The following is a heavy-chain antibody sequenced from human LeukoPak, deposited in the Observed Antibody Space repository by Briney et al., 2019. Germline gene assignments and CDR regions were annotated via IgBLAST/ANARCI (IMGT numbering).Heavy chain of an antibody. J-gene: IGHJ3*02. V-gene: IGHV1-69*13. CDR2: IIPIFGTA. CDR3: ARDHGPYDAFDI. CDR1: GGTFNSYA. Sequence: SVKVSCKASGGTFNSYAISWVRQAPGQGLEWVGGIIPIFGTANYAQKFQGRVTITADESTSTAYMELSSLRSEDTAVYYCARDHGPYDAFDIWGQGTMVTVSS.